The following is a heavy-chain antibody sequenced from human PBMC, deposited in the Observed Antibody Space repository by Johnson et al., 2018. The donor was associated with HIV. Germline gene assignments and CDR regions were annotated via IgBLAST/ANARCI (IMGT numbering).Heavy chain of an antibody. CDR3: ARVEAAAGLAFDI. CDR1: GFTVSSNY. D-gene: IGHD6-13*01. J-gene: IGHJ3*02. V-gene: IGHV3-66*02. Sequence: MQLVESGGGLVQPGGSLRLSCAASGFTVSSNYMSWVRQAPGKGLEWVSVIYSGGSTYYADSVKGRFTISRDNPKNTLYLQMNSLRAEDTAVYYCARVEAAAGLAFDIWGQGTMVTVSS. CDR2: IYSGGST.